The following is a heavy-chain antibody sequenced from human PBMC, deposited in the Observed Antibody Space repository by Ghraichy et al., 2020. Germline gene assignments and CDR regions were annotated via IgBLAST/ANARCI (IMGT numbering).Heavy chain of an antibody. CDR1: GFTFSSYG. CDR2: ISYDGSNK. D-gene: IGHD4-11*01. Sequence: GGSLRLSCAASGFTFSSYGMHWVRQAPGKGLEWVTVISYDGSNKYYADTVKGRFTISRDNSRNTLYLQMNSLRAEDTAVYYCAKDWGRATVTNSCDYWGQGTLVTVSS. V-gene: IGHV3-30*18. CDR3: AKDWGRATVTNSCDY. J-gene: IGHJ4*02.